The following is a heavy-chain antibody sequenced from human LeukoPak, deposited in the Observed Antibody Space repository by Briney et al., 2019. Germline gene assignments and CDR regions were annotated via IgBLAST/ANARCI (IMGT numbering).Heavy chain of an antibody. V-gene: IGHV4-4*07. D-gene: IGHD5-18*01. J-gene: IGHJ5*02. CDR2: IYTSGST. CDR3: ARVLYRYGYWFDP. Sequence: PSETLSLTCAVSGVSISSYYWSWLRQPAGKGLEWIGRIYTSGSTNYNPSLKSRLTMSVDTSNNQFSLKLSPVTAADTAVYYCARVLYRYGYWFDPWGQGTLVTVSS. CDR1: GVSISSYY.